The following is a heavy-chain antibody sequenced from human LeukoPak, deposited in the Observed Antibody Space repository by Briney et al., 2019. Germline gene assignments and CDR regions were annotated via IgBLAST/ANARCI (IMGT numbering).Heavy chain of an antibody. CDR2: IYHSGST. Sequence: EPSETLSLTCTVSGYSISSGYYWGWIRQPPGKGLEWIGSIYHSGSTYYNPSLKSRVTISVDTSKNQFSLKLSSVTAADTAVYYCARDSSRDGYSRGHFDYWGQGTLVTVSS. CDR3: ARDSSRDGYSRGHFDY. CDR1: GYSISSGYY. V-gene: IGHV4-38-2*02. D-gene: IGHD5-24*01. J-gene: IGHJ4*02.